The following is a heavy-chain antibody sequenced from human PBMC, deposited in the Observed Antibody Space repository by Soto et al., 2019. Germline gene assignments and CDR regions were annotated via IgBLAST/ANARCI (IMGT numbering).Heavy chain of an antibody. CDR3: AKDLFPYYYGSGSYYNFDY. D-gene: IGHD3-10*01. Sequence: GGSLRLSCAASGFTFSSYAMSRVRQAPGKGLEWVSAISGSGGSTYYADSVKGRFTISRDNSKNTLYLQMNSLRAEDTAVYYCAKDLFPYYYGSGSYYNFDYWGQGTLVTVSS. V-gene: IGHV3-23*01. J-gene: IGHJ4*02. CDR1: GFTFSSYA. CDR2: ISGSGGST.